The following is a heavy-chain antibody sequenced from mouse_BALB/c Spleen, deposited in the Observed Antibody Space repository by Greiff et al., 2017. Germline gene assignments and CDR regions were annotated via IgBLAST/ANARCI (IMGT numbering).Heavy chain of an antibody. V-gene: IGHV3-2*02. Sequence: EVKLMESGPGLVKPSQSLSLTCTVTGYSITSDYAWNWIRQFPGNKLEWMGYISYSGSTSYNPSLKSRISITRDTSKNQFFLQLNSVTTEDTATYYCARRTGTGPFFAYWGQGTLVTVSA. CDR1: GYSITSDYA. CDR3: ARRTGTGPFFAY. CDR2: ISYSGST. D-gene: IGHD4-1*01. J-gene: IGHJ3*01.